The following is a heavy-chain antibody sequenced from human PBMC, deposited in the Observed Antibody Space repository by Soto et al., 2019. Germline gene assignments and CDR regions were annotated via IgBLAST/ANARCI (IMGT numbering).Heavy chain of an antibody. CDR2: IKQDGSEK. CDR1: EFTFTNYW. D-gene: IGHD3-9*01. J-gene: IGHJ4*02. CDR3: AGGTGYIIEH. Sequence: EVQLVESGGGLVQPGGSLRLSCVASEFTFTNYWMNWVRQAPGKGLEWVANIKQDGSEKHYVDSVKGRFTISRDNAKNTLYLQMSSLRAEDTAFYYCAGGTGYIIEHWGQGTLVTVSS. V-gene: IGHV3-7*05.